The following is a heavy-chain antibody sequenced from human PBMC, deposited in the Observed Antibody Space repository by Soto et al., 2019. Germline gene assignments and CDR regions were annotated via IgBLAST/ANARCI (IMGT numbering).Heavy chain of an antibody. CDR2: IKSKTDGGTT. Sequence: EVQLVESGGGLVKPGGSLRLSCAASGFTFSNAWMNWVRQAPGKGLEWVGRIKSKTDGGTTDYAAPVKGRFTISRDDSKNTLYLQMNSLKTEDTVVYYCTTEAYCGGDCFGYWGQGTLVTVSS. D-gene: IGHD2-21*01. CDR1: GFTFSNAW. V-gene: IGHV3-15*07. J-gene: IGHJ4*02. CDR3: TTEAYCGGDCFGY.